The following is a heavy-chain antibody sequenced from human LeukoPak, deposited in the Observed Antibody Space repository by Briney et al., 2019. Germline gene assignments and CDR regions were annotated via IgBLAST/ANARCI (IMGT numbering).Heavy chain of an antibody. J-gene: IGHJ4*02. V-gene: IGHV4-34*01. CDR3: VRGTGSSSWYLFDY. Sequence: SETLSLTCAVYGGSFSGYYWSWIRQPPGKGLEWIGEINHSGSTNYNPSLKSRVTISVDTSKNQFSLKLSSVTAADTAVYYCVRGTGSSSWYLFDYWGQGTLVTVSS. D-gene: IGHD6-13*01. CDR1: GGSFSGYY. CDR2: INHSGST.